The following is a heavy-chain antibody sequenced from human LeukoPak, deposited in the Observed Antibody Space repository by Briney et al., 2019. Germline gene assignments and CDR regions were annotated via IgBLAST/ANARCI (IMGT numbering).Heavy chain of an antibody. CDR3: ARGGITGTTYYFDY. CDR2: IYTSGST. CDR1: GGSISSYY. D-gene: IGHD1-20*01. J-gene: IGHJ4*02. V-gene: IGHV4-4*07. Sequence: PSETLSLTCTVSGGSISSYYWSWIRQPAGKGLEWIGRIYTSGSTNYNPSLKSRVTMSVDTSKNQFSLKLSSVTAADTAVYYCARGGITGTTYYFDYWGQGTLVTVSS.